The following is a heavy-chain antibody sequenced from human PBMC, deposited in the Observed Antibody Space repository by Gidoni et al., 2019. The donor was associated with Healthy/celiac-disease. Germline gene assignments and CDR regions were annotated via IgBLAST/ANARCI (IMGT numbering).Heavy chain of an antibody. Sequence: EVQLVESGGDLVQPGGSLRLSCAASEFTFSSYWMHWVRQAPGKGLVWGSRVNSDGSSTTYADSVKGRFTISRDNANNTLYLQMNSLRAEDTAVYYCVRGSYYAHWGQGTLVTVSS. D-gene: IGHD1-26*01. J-gene: IGHJ4*02. CDR3: VRGSYYAH. CDR2: VNSDGSST. V-gene: IGHV3-74*01. CDR1: EFTFSSYW.